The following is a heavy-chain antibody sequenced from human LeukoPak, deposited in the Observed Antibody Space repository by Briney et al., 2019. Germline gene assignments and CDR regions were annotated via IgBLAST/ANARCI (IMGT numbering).Heavy chain of an antibody. CDR3: ARGQGGVMITFGGVIVFDY. CDR2: ISASGGTT. D-gene: IGHD3-16*02. Sequence: GGSLRLSCAASGFTFSSYAMSWVRQAPGKGLEWASAISASGGTTYYADSVKGRFTVSRDNSMSTLYLQMNSLRAEDTAVYYCARGQGGVMITFGGVIVFDYWGQGTLVPVSS. CDR1: GFTFSSYA. J-gene: IGHJ4*02. V-gene: IGHV3-23*01.